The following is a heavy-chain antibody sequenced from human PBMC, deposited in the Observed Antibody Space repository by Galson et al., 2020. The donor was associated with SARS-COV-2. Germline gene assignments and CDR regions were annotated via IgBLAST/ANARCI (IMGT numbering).Heavy chain of an antibody. CDR2: ISSGSDYI. CDR3: AREASWAMFAMDV. J-gene: IGHJ6*02. CDR1: GFTFNSYS. V-gene: IGHV3-21*01. Sequence: GESLKISCEVSGFTFNSYSMTWVRQAPGKGLEWVSSISSGSDYIYTADSVKGRFTISRDNAKNSLYLQMNRLRAEDTAVYYCAREASWAMFAMDVWGQGTTVTVSS. D-gene: IGHD3-10*02.